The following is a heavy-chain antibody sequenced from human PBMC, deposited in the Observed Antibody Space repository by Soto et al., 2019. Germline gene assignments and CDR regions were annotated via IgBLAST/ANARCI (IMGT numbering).Heavy chain of an antibody. D-gene: IGHD2-15*01. V-gene: IGHV1-69*12. CDR2: IIPIFGTA. J-gene: IGHJ5*02. Sequence: QVQLVQSGAEVKKPGSSVKVSCKASGGTFSSYAISWVRQAPGQGLEWMGGIIPIFGTANYAQKIQGRVTITADESTSTAYMELSSLRSEGTAVYYCAGEVVVAATGWFDHWGQGTLVTVSS. CDR1: GGTFSSYA. CDR3: AGEVVVAATGWFDH.